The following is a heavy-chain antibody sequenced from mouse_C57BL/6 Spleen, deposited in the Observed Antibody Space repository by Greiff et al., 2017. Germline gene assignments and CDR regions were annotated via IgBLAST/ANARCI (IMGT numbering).Heavy chain of an antibody. CDR3: ARDLAYYSNGYYAMDY. Sequence: VQLQQSGPELVKPGASVKISCKASGYSFTGYYMNWVKQSPEKSLEWIGEINPSTGGTTYNQKFKAKATLTVDKSSSTAYMQLKSLTSEDSAVYYCARDLAYYSNGYYAMDYWGQGTSVTVSS. CDR2: INPSTGGT. D-gene: IGHD2-5*01. J-gene: IGHJ4*01. V-gene: IGHV1-42*01. CDR1: GYSFTGYY.